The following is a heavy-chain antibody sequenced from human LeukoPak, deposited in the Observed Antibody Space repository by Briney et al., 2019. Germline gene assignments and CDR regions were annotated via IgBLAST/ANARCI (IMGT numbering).Heavy chain of an antibody. D-gene: IGHD5-18*01. V-gene: IGHV3-20*04. CDR2: INWNGGSR. J-gene: IGHJ4*02. Sequence: PGGSLRLSCAASGFTFDDYGMNWVRQAPGKGLEWVSGINWNGGSRGYADSVKGRFTISRDNAKNSLYLQMNSLRAEDTAVYYCAKDPGDGTAIAYFDYWGQGTLVTVSS. CDR1: GFTFDDYG. CDR3: AKDPGDGTAIAYFDY.